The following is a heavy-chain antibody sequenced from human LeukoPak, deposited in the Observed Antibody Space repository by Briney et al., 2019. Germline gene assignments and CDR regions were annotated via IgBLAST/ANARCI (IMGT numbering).Heavy chain of an antibody. CDR1: GFTFSSYS. V-gene: IGHV3-48*04. CDR2: ISSSSSTI. D-gene: IGHD6-19*01. J-gene: IGHJ2*01. Sequence: RTGGSLRLSCAASGFTFSSYSMNWVRQAPGKGLEWVSYISSSSSTIYYADSVKGRFTISRDNAKNSLYLQMNSLRAEDTAVYYCARVVAGRKENWYFDLWGRGTLVTVSS. CDR3: ARVVAGRKENWYFDL.